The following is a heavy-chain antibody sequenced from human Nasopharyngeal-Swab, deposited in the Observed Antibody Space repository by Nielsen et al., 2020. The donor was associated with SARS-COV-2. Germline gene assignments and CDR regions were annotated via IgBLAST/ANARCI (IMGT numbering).Heavy chain of an antibody. CDR3: ARADIVLDV. V-gene: IGHV3-21*01. Sequence: WIRQPPGKGLEWVSSISSSSSYIYYADSVKGRFTISRDNAKNSLYLQMNGLRAEDTAVYYCARADIVLDVWGKGTTVTVSS. D-gene: IGHD2-8*01. CDR2: ISSSSSYI. J-gene: IGHJ6*04.